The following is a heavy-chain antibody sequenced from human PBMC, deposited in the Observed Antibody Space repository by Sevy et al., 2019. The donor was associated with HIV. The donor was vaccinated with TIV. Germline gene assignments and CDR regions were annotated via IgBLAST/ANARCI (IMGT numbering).Heavy chain of an antibody. CDR1: GFTFGDYA. J-gene: IGHJ3*02. CDR2: IRSKAYGGTT. CDR3: TRVWLQFLDAFDI. D-gene: IGHD5-12*01. V-gene: IGHV3-49*03. Sequence: GGSLRLSCTASGFTFGDYAMSWFRQAPGKGLEWVGFIRSKAYGGTTEYAASVKGRFTISRDDSKSIAYRQMNSLKTEDTAVYYCTRVWLQFLDAFDIWGQGTMVTVSS.